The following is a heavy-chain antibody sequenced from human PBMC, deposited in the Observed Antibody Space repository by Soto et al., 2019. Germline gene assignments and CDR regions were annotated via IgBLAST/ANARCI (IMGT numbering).Heavy chain of an antibody. CDR1: GGTFSTYT. D-gene: IGHD2-15*01. CDR2: IIPIFGTP. J-gene: IGHJ5*02. V-gene: IGHV1-69*06. CDR3: ARGLECRGYCLDKPTWFGP. Sequence: QVQLVQSGAEVKKSGSSVKVSCKASGGTFSTYTFSWVRQAPGQGLEWMGRIIPIFGTPYYAQKFQGRVTITADRSTSTVYMEVSSLGSDDTAVYFCARGLECRGYCLDKPTWFGPWGQGTLVTVSS.